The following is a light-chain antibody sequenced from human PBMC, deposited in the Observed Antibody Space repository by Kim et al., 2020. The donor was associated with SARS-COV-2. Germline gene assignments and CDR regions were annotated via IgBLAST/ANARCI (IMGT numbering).Light chain of an antibody. CDR1: YN. CDR2: DND. V-gene: IGLV1-40*01. CDR3: QSYDNNLSNYV. Sequence: YNVHWYQQVPGTAPKLLIYDNDNRPSGVPDRFSGSKSGTSASLAITGLRAEDEGDYYCQSYDNNLSNYVFGTGTKVTVL. J-gene: IGLJ1*01.